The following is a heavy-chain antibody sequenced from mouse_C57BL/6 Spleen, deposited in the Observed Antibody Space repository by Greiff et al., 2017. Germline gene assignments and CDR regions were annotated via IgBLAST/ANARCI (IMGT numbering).Heavy chain of an antibody. CDR3: TRDGWLLRYAMDY. Sequence: EVMLVESGEGLVKPGGSLKLSCAASGFTFSSYAMSWVRQTPEKRLEWVAYISSGGDYIYYADTVKGRFTISRDNARNTLYLQMRSLKSEDTAMYYCTRDGWLLRYAMDYWGQGTSVTVSS. D-gene: IGHD2-3*01. CDR2: ISSGGDYI. J-gene: IGHJ4*01. CDR1: GFTFSSYA. V-gene: IGHV5-9-1*02.